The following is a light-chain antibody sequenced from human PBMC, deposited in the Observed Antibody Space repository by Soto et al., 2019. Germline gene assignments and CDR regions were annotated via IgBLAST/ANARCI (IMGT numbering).Light chain of an antibody. CDR1: QSISIN. J-gene: IGKJ1*01. CDR2: GAS. V-gene: IGKV3-15*01. Sequence: EIVMTQSPATLSVSPGERVTLSCRASQSISINLAWYQRKPGQSPRLLFSGASTRATGVTDRFSGSGSGTEFKLSISSLQSEDFAVYYCQQHNNWPPTFGQGTKGEIK. CDR3: QQHNNWPPT.